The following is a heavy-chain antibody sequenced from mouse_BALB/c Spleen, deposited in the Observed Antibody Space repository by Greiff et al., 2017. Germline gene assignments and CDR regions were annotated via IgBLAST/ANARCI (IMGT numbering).Heavy chain of an antibody. CDR3: ARVFPYFDY. Sequence: DVMLVESGGGLVQPGGSLRLSCATSGFTFTDYYMSWVRQPPGKALEWLGFIRNKANGYTTEYSASVKGRFTISRDNSQSILYLQMNTLRAEDSATYYCARVFPYFDYWGQGTTLTVSS. CDR2: IRNKANGYTT. V-gene: IGHV7-3*02. J-gene: IGHJ2*01. CDR1: GFTFTDYY.